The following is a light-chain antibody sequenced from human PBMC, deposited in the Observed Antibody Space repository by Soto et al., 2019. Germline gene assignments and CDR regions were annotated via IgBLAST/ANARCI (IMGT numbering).Light chain of an antibody. CDR2: AAS. Sequence: EIVLTQSPCILSLSPGERATLCCRDSESVTSRLAWYQQNTGKPTRPLIYAASNRATGIPASSSGSGSGKAFTLTTSSLETEDFAVYYCQQRNNWPQRITFGQGTRLEIK. J-gene: IGKJ5*01. CDR1: ESVTSR. V-gene: IGKV3-11*01. CDR3: QQRNNWPQRIT.